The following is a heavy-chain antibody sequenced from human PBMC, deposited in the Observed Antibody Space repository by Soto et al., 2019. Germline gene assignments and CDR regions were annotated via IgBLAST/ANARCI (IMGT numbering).Heavy chain of an antibody. D-gene: IGHD3-3*01. J-gene: IGHJ4*02. CDR1: GYTFSDYY. CDR2: IDTSGTKI. CDR3: ASHYDMWSGYLSPLDY. Sequence: QVQLVESGGDLIMPGGSLRLSCAASGYTFSDYYMSWIRQAPGKGLEWISYIDTSGTKIYYADSVKGRFTITRDNAKNSLHLEMNSLRDEDTAVYYCASHYDMWSGYLSPLDYWGQGTLVTVSS. V-gene: IGHV3-11*01.